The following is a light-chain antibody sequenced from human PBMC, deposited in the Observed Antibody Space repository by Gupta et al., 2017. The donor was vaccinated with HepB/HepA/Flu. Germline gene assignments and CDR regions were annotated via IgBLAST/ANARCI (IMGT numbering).Light chain of an antibody. Sequence: DNVMTQSPLSLPVTPGEPASISCRSSQSLLQSNGYNYLDWYLQKPGQSPQLLIYLGSNRASGVPDRFSGSGSGTDFTLKISRVEAEDVGVYYCMQALQTPPTFGQGTKLEIK. CDR2: LGS. CDR1: QSLLQSNGYNY. CDR3: MQALQTPPT. J-gene: IGKJ2*01. V-gene: IGKV2-28*01.